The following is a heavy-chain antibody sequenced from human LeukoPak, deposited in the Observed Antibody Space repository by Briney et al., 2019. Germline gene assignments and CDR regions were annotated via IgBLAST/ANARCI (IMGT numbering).Heavy chain of an antibody. CDR3: AREESSSGWPYNWFDP. V-gene: IGHV4-39*07. Sequence: PSETLSLTCTVSGGSISSSSYYWGWIRQPPGKGLEWIGSFYYSGSTYYNPSLKSRVTISVDTSKNQFSLKLSSVTAADTAVYYRAREESSSGWPYNWFDPWGQGTLVTVSS. CDR1: GGSISSSSYY. J-gene: IGHJ5*02. CDR2: FYYSGST. D-gene: IGHD6-19*01.